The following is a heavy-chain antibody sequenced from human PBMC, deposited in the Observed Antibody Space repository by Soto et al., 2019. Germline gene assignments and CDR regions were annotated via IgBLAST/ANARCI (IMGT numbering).Heavy chain of an antibody. V-gene: IGHV4-31*03. J-gene: IGHJ4*02. CDR3: ARGTKVASFDN. D-gene: IGHD1-1*01. CDR2: IDYSGTA. Sequence: QVQLQESGPGLGKPSQTLSLTCTVSGGSISSGGYYWSWIRQRPGKGLEWIGYIDYSGTAYYNPSLKSRVTISGDTSNNHFSLNLSSVTAADTAVYHCARGTKVASFDNWGQGTLVTVSS. CDR1: GGSISSGGYY.